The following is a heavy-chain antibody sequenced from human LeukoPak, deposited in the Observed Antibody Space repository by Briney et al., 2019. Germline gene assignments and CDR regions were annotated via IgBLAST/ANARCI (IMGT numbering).Heavy chain of an antibody. D-gene: IGHD2-15*01. CDR2: ISYDGSNK. J-gene: IGHJ4*02. Sequence: GGSLRLSCAASGFTFSAYGMHWVRQAPGKGLEWVAVISYDGSNKYYADSVKGRFTISRDNSKNTLYLQMNSLRAEDTAVYYCAKDLRSGLHQYYFDYWGQGTLVTVSS. CDR1: GFTFSAYG. CDR3: AKDLRSGLHQYYFDY. V-gene: IGHV3-30*18.